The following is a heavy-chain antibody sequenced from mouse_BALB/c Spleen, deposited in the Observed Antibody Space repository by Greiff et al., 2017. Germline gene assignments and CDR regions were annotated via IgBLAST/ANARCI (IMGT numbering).Heavy chain of an antibody. D-gene: IGHD2-10*02. CDR3: ARPVWPYAMDY. J-gene: IGHJ4*01. V-gene: IGHV4-1*02. Sequence: EVQGVESGGGLVQPGGSLKLSCAASGFDFSRYWMSWVRQAPGKGLEWIGEINQDSSTINYTPSLKDKFIISRDNAKNTLYLQMSKVRSEDTALYYCARPVWPYAMDYWGQGTSVTVSS. CDR2: INQDSSTI. CDR1: GFDFSRYW.